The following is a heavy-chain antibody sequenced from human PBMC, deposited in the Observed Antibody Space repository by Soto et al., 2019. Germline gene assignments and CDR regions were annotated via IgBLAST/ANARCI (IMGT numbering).Heavy chain of an antibody. CDR2: ISTYSGDT. CDR3: ARHHGPTTSENWFDP. D-gene: IGHD5-12*01. CDR1: GYTFFTYD. V-gene: IGHV1-18*01. J-gene: IGHJ5*02. Sequence: ASVKVSCKASGYTFFTYDISWVRQAPGQGLEWMGWISTYSGDTKYAQKFQGRVTMTTDTSTTTAYLELRSLRSDDTAVYYCARHHGPTTSENWFDPWGQGALVTVSS.